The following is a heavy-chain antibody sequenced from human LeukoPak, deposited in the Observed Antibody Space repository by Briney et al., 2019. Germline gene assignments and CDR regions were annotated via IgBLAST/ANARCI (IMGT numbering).Heavy chain of an antibody. D-gene: IGHD3-10*01. CDR3: ARLSGSGSYFSSVIYFDY. V-gene: IGHV4-39*07. J-gene: IGHJ4*02. CDR2: IYYSGSI. CDR1: GGSISSSRYY. Sequence: PSETLSLTCTVSGGSISSSRYYWGWIRQPPGKGLEWIGSIYYSGSIYYNPSLKRRVTMSVDTSKNQFSLKLSSVTAADTAVYYCARLSGSGSYFSSVIYFDYWGQGTLVTVSS.